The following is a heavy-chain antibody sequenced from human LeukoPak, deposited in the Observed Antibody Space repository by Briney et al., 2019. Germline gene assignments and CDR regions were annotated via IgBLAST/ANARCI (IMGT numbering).Heavy chain of an antibody. CDR1: GYSISNNYY. V-gene: IGHV4-38-2*02. CDR3: ARSSRSWYEGDPYFDY. D-gene: IGHD6-13*01. Sequence: PSETLSLTCTVSGYSISNNYYWGWIRQPPGKGLEWIGTIYHSGSTYYNPSLKSRVTISVDTSKNQFSLKLSSVTAADTAVYYCARSSRSWYEGDPYFDYWGQGTLVTVSS. CDR2: IYHSGST. J-gene: IGHJ4*02.